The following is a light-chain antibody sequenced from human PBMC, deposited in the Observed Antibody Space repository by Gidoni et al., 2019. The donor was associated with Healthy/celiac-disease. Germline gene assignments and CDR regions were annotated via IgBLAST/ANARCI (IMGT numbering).Light chain of an antibody. CDR3: QQRSNWPPFS. Sequence: EIVLTQYTATLSLSLVERATRSCRASPSVSSYLAWYQHKPGQAPRLLISDASNTSTGIPSRFSGLGSETDFTLTISSLESEDFAVYYCQQRSNWPPFSVGQVPRLEIK. CDR2: DAS. V-gene: IGKV3-11*01. J-gene: IGKJ5*01. CDR1: PSVSSY.